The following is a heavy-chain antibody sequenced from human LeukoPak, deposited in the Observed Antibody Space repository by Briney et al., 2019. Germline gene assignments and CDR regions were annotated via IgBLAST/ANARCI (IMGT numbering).Heavy chain of an antibody. CDR2: VHDSGST. Sequence: SETLSLTCTVSGGSIRSSSYYWGWIRQPPGKGLEWIGSVHDSGSTYGNPSLTRRVTISVDTSKHQFSLKLISVTAADTAVYYCARRSTVAGRGRFDPWGQGTLVTVSS. V-gene: IGHV4-39*01. CDR3: ARRSTVAGRGRFDP. CDR1: GGSIRSSSYY. J-gene: IGHJ5*02. D-gene: IGHD6-19*01.